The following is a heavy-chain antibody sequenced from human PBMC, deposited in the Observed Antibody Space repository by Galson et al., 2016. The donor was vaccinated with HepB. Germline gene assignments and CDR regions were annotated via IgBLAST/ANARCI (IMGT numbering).Heavy chain of an antibody. CDR3: APSGSYLAADY. CDR2: ILYDGSNK. Sequence: SLRLSCAASGLPFRSYGMHWVRQAPGKGLEWVAVILYDGSNKYYADSVKGRFTISRDNSKNTLYLNMSSLRPEDTAVCYCAPSGSYLAADYWGQGTLVTVSS. V-gene: IGHV3-30*03. CDR1: GLPFRSYG. J-gene: IGHJ4*02. D-gene: IGHD1-26*01.